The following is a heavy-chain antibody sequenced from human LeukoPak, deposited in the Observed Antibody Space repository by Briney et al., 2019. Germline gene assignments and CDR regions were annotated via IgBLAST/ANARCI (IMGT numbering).Heavy chain of an antibody. CDR2: INHSGST. Sequence: SETPSLTCAVYGGSFSGYYWSWIRQPPGKGLEWIGEINHSGSTNYNPSLKSRVTISVDTSKNQFSLKLSSVTAADTAVYYCASRSVRGVTHFDYWGQGTLVTVSS. J-gene: IGHJ4*02. V-gene: IGHV4-34*01. CDR1: GGSFSGYY. CDR3: ASRSVRGVTHFDY. D-gene: IGHD3-10*01.